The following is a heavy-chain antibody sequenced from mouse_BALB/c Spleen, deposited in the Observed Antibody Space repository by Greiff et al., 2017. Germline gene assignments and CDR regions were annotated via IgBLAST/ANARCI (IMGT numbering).Heavy chain of an antibody. J-gene: IGHJ2*01. D-gene: IGHD2-3*01. CDR1: GFTFSSYY. CDR3: ARHEGYWSYFDY. V-gene: IGHV5-6-2*01. CDR2: INSNGGST. Sequence: EVKVVESGGGLVKLGGSLKLSCAASGFTFSSYYMSWVRQTPEKRLELVAAINSNGGSTYYPDTVKGRFTISRDNAKNTLYLQMSSLKSEDTALYYCARHEGYWSYFDYWGQGTTLTVSS.